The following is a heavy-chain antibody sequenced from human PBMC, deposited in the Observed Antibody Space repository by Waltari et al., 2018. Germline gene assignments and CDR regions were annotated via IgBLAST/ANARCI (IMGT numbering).Heavy chain of an antibody. CDR3: ARRNLGFAFDV. V-gene: IGHV1-69*12. J-gene: IGHJ3*01. Sequence: QVHLIQSGAEVKKPGSSMKVSCMASGGTFGSYSIAWVRQAGQGLEWLGGIIPIFGTPQYAHNFQGRVTLTADASTTTVYLELSGLRSEDTAIYYCARRNLGFAFDVWGQGTLVIVSS. D-gene: IGHD1-26*01. CDR2: IIPIFGTP. CDR1: GGTFGSYS.